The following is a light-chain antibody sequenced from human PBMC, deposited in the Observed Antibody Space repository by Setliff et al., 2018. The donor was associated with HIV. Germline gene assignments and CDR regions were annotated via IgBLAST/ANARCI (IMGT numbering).Light chain of an antibody. CDR3: SSYAGGNNMV. CDR2: EVN. Sequence: QSVLTQPPSASGSPGQSVTISCTGTSSDVGGYNYVSWYQQHPGKAPKAMIYEVNKRPSGVPDRFSGSKSGNTASLTVSGLQADDEADYYCSSYAGGNNMVFGGGTKVTVL. V-gene: IGLV2-8*01. CDR1: SSDVGGYNY. J-gene: IGLJ3*02.